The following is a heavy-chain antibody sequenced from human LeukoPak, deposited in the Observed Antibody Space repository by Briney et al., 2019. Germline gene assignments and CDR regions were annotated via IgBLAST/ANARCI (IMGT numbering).Heavy chain of an antibody. V-gene: IGHV4-34*01. CDR2: INHSGST. CDR3: ARGRRRRGYSYGFFDY. Sequence: SETLSLTCAVYGGSFSGYYWSWIRQPPGKGLEWIGEINHSGSTNYNPSLKSRVTISVDTSKNQFSLKLSSVTAADTAVHYCARGRRRRGYSYGFFDYWGQGTLVTVSS. D-gene: IGHD5-18*01. J-gene: IGHJ4*02. CDR1: GGSFSGYY.